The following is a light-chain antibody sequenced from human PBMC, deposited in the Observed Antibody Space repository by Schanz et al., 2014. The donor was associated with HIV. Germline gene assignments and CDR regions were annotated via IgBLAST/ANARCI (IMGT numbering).Light chain of an antibody. CDR1: TGAVTGGHF. J-gene: IGLJ3*02. CDR2: DTS. CDR3: LLSYSAARPNWV. V-gene: IGLV7-46*01. Sequence: QAVVTQEPSVTVSPGGTVTLTCGASTGAVTGGHFPYWFQQRPGQAPRTLIYDTSNKHSWTAARFSGSLLGDKAALTLSGAQPEDEAEYYCLLSYSAARPNWVFGGGTKLTVL.